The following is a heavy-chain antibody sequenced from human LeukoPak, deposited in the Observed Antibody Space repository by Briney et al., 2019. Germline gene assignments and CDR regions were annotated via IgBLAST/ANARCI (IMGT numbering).Heavy chain of an antibody. J-gene: IGHJ4*02. D-gene: IGHD4-23*01. CDR2: IYNSGKS. CDR1: GGSISSYY. Sequence: SETLSLTCTVSGGSISSYYWSWIRQPPEKGLEWIGYIYNSGKSNYNPSLKSRVTISLDTSKRQFSLKLSSVTAADTAVYYCARGPAGNSGGDYWGQGTLVTVSS. V-gene: IGHV4-59*12. CDR3: ARGPAGNSGGDY.